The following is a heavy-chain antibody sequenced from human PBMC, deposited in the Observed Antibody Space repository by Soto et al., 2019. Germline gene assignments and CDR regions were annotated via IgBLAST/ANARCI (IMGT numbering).Heavy chain of an antibody. CDR1: GFTFSAYG. Sequence: GGSLRLSCAASGFTFSAYGMHWVRQAPGKGLERVAVISSDGNDKYHADSVKGRFTISRDNSKNTLYLQMNSLRTEDTAVYYCAKDSGRGSADYYFDYWGQGTLVTVSS. CDR2: ISSDGNDK. D-gene: IGHD3-10*01. V-gene: IGHV3-30*18. J-gene: IGHJ4*02. CDR3: AKDSGRGSADYYFDY.